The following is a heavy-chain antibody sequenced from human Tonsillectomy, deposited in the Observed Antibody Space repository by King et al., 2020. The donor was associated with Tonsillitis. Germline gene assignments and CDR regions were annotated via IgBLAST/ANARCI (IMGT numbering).Heavy chain of an antibody. V-gene: IGHV3-7*03. Sequence: VQLVESGGGLVQPGGSLRLSCAVSGFTFSGFWMTWVRQASGKGLEWVANIKQDGTEKHYVDSVKGRFTISRDNAKNSLYLQMNSPRAEDTAVYFCARGGYSGYDRTHYFDYWGQGTLVTVSS. J-gene: IGHJ4*02. CDR1: GFTFSGFW. CDR3: ARGGYSGYDRTHYFDY. CDR2: IKQDGTEK. D-gene: IGHD5-12*01.